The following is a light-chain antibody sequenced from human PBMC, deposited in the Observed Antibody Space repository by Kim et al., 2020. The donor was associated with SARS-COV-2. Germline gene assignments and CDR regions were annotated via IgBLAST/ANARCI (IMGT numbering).Light chain of an antibody. CDR3: QQYGSSPYT. Sequence: EIVLTQSPGTLSLSPGERATLSCRASQSVSSSYLAWYQQKPGQAPRLLIYGASSRATGIPDRFSGSGSGTDFTLTIRRLDPEDFAVYYCQQYGSSPYTFCQGTKLEI. J-gene: IGKJ2*01. V-gene: IGKV3-20*01. CDR1: QSVSSSY. CDR2: GAS.